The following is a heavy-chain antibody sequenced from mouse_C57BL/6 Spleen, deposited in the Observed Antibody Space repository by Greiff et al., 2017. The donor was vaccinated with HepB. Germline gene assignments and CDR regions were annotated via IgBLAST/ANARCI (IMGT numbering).Heavy chain of an antibody. V-gene: IGHV1-50*01. D-gene: IGHD2-3*01. J-gene: IGHJ3*01. CDR2: IDPSDSYT. Sequence: VQLQQPGAELVKPGASVKLSCKASGYTFTSYWMQWVKQRPGQGLEWIGEIDPSDSYTNYNQRFKGKATLTVDTSSSTAYMQLSSLTSEDSAVYYCARGYDPWFAYWGQGTLVTVSA. CDR1: GYTFTSYW. CDR3: ARGYDPWFAY.